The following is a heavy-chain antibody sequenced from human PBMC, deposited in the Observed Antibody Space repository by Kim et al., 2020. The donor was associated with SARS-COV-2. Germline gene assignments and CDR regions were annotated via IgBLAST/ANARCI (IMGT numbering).Heavy chain of an antibody. Sequence: ASVKVSCKASGYTFTDYAIHWVRQAPGQKFEWMGWINADNDNTRYSQNLQGRVTITRDTSANSAYMELKSLRSEDTAIYYCAREGHEGGYLTWGQGTMVTVSS. CDR2: INADNDNT. CDR3: AREGHEGGYLT. D-gene: IGHD3-22*01. V-gene: IGHV1-3*01. J-gene: IGHJ3*01. CDR1: GYTFTDYA.